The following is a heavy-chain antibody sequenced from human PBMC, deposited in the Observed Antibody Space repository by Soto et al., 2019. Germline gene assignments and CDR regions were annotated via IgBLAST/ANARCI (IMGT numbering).Heavy chain of an antibody. V-gene: IGHV3-30*04. CDR2: IYPNGNNQ. J-gene: IGHJ4*02. Sequence: GGSLRLSCVDPGFTFTTYALNWIRQAPGKGLEWVAVIYPNGNNQYYADSVKGRFTISRDTSKGTLYLQMTSRRPDDTAVYYCASGAGFVYDTRGYYFAYWGQGTQVTVSS. CDR3: ASGAGFVYDTRGYYFAY. CDR1: GFTFTTYA. D-gene: IGHD3-22*01.